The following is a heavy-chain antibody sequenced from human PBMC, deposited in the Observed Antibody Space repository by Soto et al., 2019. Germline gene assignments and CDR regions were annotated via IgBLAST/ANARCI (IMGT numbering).Heavy chain of an antibody. D-gene: IGHD3-22*01. V-gene: IGHV4-59*01. CDR3: VRGPYYYYSSGNLGLFDY. CDR1: GRSISSYY. CDR2: INYSGST. J-gene: IGHJ4*02. Sequence: SETLSLTCTVFGRSISSYYWSWIRQPPGKGLEWIGYINYSGSTNYNPSLKSPVTISVDTSKNLFSLKLSSVTAADTALYYFVRGPYYYYSSGNLGLFDYWSQGTLDTVSS.